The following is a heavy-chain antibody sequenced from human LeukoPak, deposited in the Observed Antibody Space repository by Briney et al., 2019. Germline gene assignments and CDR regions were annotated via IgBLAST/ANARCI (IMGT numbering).Heavy chain of an antibody. Sequence: GASVTVSCKASGFTFASSAMLWVRQARGQRMEWIGWIVIGRGDTKYAQTFQERVTISRDTSTGTAYMELSSLRSEDTAVYYCVAEKDATATFDFSIWGQGTEVTVSS. V-gene: IGHV1-58*02. CDR2: IVIGRGDT. J-gene: IGHJ3*02. CDR3: VAEKDATATFDFSI. CDR1: GFTFASSA. D-gene: IGHD3/OR15-3a*01.